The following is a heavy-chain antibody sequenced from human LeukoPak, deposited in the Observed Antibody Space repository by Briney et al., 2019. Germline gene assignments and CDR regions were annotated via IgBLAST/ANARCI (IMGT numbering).Heavy chain of an antibody. V-gene: IGHV1-8*01. CDR2: MNPNSGNK. Sequence: ASVTVSCKASVYSFTNFDINWVRQATGQGLEWMGWMNPNSGNKGHAQNFQGRVTMTMNTSITTAYMELSSLRSEDTAVYYCARGPQWRGDYYYMDVWGRGTTVTVSS. CDR3: ARGPQWRGDYYYMDV. J-gene: IGHJ6*03. D-gene: IGHD6-19*01. CDR1: VYSFTNFD.